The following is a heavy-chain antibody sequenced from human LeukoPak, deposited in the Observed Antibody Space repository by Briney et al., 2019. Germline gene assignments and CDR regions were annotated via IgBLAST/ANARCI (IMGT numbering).Heavy chain of an antibody. Sequence: ASVKVSCKASGYTFTNYGINWVRQAPGQGLEWMGWISAYNGNTNYAQKVQGRVIMTTDTSTSTAYMELRSLRSDDTAVYYCAREGGPEWFGPRTNDYWGQGTLVTVSS. V-gene: IGHV1-18*01. CDR1: GYTFTNYG. CDR3: AREGGPEWFGPRTNDY. D-gene: IGHD3-10*01. J-gene: IGHJ4*02. CDR2: ISAYNGNT.